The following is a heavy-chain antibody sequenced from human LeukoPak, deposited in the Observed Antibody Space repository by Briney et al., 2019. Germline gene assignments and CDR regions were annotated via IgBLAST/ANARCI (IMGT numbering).Heavy chain of an antibody. J-gene: IGHJ4*02. CDR1: GFTVSSNY. Sequence: GGSLRLSCAASGFTVSSNYMSWVRQAPGKGLEWVATINQGGNDKQYVDSMKGRFTIARDNAKNSLFLQMDGLRVEDTAVYYCVTTTRGYSRDSWGQGTLVTVSS. V-gene: IGHV3-7*01. CDR3: VTTTRGYSRDS. D-gene: IGHD3-22*01. CDR2: INQGGNDK.